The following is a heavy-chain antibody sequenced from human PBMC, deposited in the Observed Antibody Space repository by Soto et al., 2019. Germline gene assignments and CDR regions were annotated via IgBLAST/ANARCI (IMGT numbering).Heavy chain of an antibody. D-gene: IGHD3-22*01. CDR2: IYSGGST. V-gene: IGHV3-53*01. Sequence: GGSLRLSCAASGFTVSRNYICWVRQAPGKGLEWVSVIYSGGSTYYADSVKGRFTISRDNSKNTLYLQMNSLRAEDTAVYYCARVPASMIDPYYYYGMDVWGQGTTVTVSS. CDR3: ARVPASMIDPYYYYGMDV. CDR1: GFTVSRNY. J-gene: IGHJ6*02.